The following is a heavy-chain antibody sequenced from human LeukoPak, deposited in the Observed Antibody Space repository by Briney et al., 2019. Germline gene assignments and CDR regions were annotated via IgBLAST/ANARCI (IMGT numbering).Heavy chain of an antibody. CDR2: ICYSGST. J-gene: IGHJ3*02. Sequence: SETLSLTCSVSGGSISSYYWRWMRRPPGGGREGIGYICYSGSTNYNPSLKSRATTSVNTTKSQFSLKLSSVTDAHPAVYYCARLQVVPYALDIWGQGTMVTVSS. D-gene: IGHD6-13*01. V-gene: IGHV4-59*08. CDR1: GGSISSYY. CDR3: ARLQVVPYALDI.